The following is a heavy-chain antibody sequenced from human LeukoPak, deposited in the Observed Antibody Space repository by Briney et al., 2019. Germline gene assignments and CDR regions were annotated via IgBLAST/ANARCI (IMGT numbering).Heavy chain of an antibody. D-gene: IGHD6-13*01. CDR3: ARAISSSGGGNDFDY. V-gene: IGHV1-2*02. CDR1: GYTFTSYY. J-gene: IGHJ4*02. Sequence: ASVKVSCKASGYTFTSYYMHWVRQAPGQGLEWMGWINPNSGGTNYAQKFQGRVTMTRDTSISTAYMELSRLRSDDTAVYYCARAISSSGGGNDFDYWGQGTLVTVSS. CDR2: INPNSGGT.